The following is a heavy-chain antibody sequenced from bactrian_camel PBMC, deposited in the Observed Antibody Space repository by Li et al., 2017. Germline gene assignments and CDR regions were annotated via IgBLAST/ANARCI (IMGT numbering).Heavy chain of an antibody. J-gene: IGHJ4*01. Sequence: VQLVESGGGSVQTGGSLRLSCLASNSLPNNYCMGWFRQAPGKEREGVASLDNGDGSTKYADPVKGRFTISKDNAKNTLYLQMNSLKPEDTAMYYCAAAPYVVASGYCYAHLVTEYSNSGQGTQVTVS. CDR1: NSLPNNYC. D-gene: IGHD1*01. V-gene: IGHV3S26*01. CDR2: LDNGDGST. CDR3: AAAPYVVASGYCYAHLVTEYSN.